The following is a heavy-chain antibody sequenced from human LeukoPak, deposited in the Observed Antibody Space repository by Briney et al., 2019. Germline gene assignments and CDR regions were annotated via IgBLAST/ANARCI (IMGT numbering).Heavy chain of an antibody. J-gene: IGHJ4*02. Sequence: GGSLRLSCAASGFTFSSYGMHWVRQAPGKGLEWVAVIWYDGSNKYYADSVKGRFTISRDNSKNTLYLQMNRLRAEDTAVYYCARGPRGYYYDSSGYYLNYWGQGTLVTVSS. CDR3: ARGPRGYYYDSSGYYLNY. CDR1: GFTFSSYG. CDR2: IWYDGSNK. V-gene: IGHV3-33*01. D-gene: IGHD3-22*01.